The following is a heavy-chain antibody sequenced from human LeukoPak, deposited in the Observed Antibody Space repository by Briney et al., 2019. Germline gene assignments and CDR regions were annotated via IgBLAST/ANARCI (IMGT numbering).Heavy chain of an antibody. V-gene: IGHV3-30*02. Sequence: GGSLRLSCAASGFTFSSYGMHWVRQAPGKGLEWVAFIRYDGSNKYYADSVKGRFTISRDNSKNTLYLQMNSLRAEDTAVYYCAKGDCSSTSCSYGGYWGQGTLVTVSS. CDR2: IRYDGSNK. D-gene: IGHD2-2*01. CDR1: GFTFSSYG. CDR3: AKGDCSSTSCSYGGY. J-gene: IGHJ4*02.